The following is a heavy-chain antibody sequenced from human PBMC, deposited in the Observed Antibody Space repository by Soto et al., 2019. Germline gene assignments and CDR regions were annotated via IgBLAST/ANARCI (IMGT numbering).Heavy chain of an antibody. Sequence: GGSLRLSCAASGFTFSSYAMSWVRQAPGKGLEWVSAISGSGGSTYYADSVKGRFTISRDNSKNTLYLQMNSLRAEDTAVYYCAKDASDGSSPPTAFDYWGQGTLVTVSS. CDR1: GFTFSSYA. CDR3: AKDASDGSSPPTAFDY. V-gene: IGHV3-23*01. D-gene: IGHD4-17*01. CDR2: ISGSGGST. J-gene: IGHJ4*02.